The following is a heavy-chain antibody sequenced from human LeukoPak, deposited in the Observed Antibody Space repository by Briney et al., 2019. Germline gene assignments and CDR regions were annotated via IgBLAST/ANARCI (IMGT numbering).Heavy chain of an antibody. J-gene: IGHJ4*02. CDR1: GYTFTGYY. CDR2: INPNSGGT. Sequence: ASVKVSCKASGYTFTGYYMHWVRQAPGQGLEWIGWINPNSGGTNYAQKFQGRVTMTRDTSISTAYMELSRLRSDDTAVYYCARVGVAGIAAANIDYWGQGTLVTVSS. D-gene: IGHD6-13*01. V-gene: IGHV1-2*02. CDR3: ARVGVAGIAAANIDY.